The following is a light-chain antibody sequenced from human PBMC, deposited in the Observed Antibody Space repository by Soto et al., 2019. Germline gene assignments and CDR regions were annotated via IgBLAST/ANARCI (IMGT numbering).Light chain of an antibody. CDR2: GTS. CDR3: QQYNKWRT. V-gene: IGKV3-15*01. Sequence: EIVMTQSPATLSVSPGESATLSCRASQSIASNLAWYQQRPGQAPRLLIYGTSTRATGIPARCSGSGSGTEFTLTIDSLQSEDFAVYYCQQYNKWRTFGQGTKVDIK. CDR1: QSIASN. J-gene: IGKJ1*01.